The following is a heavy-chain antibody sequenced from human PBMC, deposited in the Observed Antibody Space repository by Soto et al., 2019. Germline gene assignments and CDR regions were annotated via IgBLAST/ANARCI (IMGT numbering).Heavy chain of an antibody. CDR3: AKTPAYTIFGADYLDYYYMDV. Sequence: GGSLRLSCAASGFTFSSYAMSWVRQAPGKGLEWVSAISGSGGSTYYADSVKGRFTISRDNSKNTLYLQMNSLRAEDTAVYYCAKTPAYTIFGADYLDYYYMDVWGKGTTVTVSS. V-gene: IGHV3-23*01. J-gene: IGHJ6*03. CDR1: GFTFSSYA. D-gene: IGHD3-3*01. CDR2: ISGSGGST.